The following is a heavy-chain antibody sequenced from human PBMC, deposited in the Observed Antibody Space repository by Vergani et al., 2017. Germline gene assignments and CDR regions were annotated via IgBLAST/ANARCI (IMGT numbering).Heavy chain of an antibody. CDR1: GYTSAGYA. CDR3: AKANHRNSGYDDLYYYRAMDV. Sequence: EVQLEESGGGLVLPGRSLRLSCVASGYTSAGYAMHWVRQAPGKGLEWVSGISWNSNSIGYADSVKGRFTISRDNAKNSLYLQMKSLRAEDTALYYCAKANHRNSGYDDLYYYRAMDVWGQGTTVTVSS. V-gene: IGHV3-9*02. J-gene: IGHJ6*02. D-gene: IGHD5-12*01. CDR2: ISWNSNSI.